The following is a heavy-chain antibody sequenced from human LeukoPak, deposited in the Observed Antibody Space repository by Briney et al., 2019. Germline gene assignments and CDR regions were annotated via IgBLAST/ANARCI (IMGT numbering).Heavy chain of an antibody. CDR1: GFTFSSYA. CDR3: AKVYLYDSSGYYTSPHSHFDY. Sequence: QSGGSLRLSCAASGFTFSSYAMSWVRQAPGKGLEWVSAISGSGGSTYYADSVKGRFTISRDNSKNTLYLQMNSLRAEDTAVYYCAKVYLYDSSGYYTSPHSHFDYWGQGTLVTVSS. D-gene: IGHD3-22*01. J-gene: IGHJ4*02. CDR2: ISGSGGST. V-gene: IGHV3-23*01.